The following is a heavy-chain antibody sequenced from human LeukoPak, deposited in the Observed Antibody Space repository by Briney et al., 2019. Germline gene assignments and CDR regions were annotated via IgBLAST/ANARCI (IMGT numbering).Heavy chain of an antibody. V-gene: IGHV5-51*01. CDR1: GYSFTSYW. D-gene: IGHD5-12*01. CDR2: IYPGDSDT. Sequence: GESLKISCKGSGYSFTSYWIGGVRQMPGKGLEWMGIIYPGDSDTRYSPSFQGQVTISADKSISTAYLQWSSLKASDTAMYYCARLYSGYDRGDAFDIWGQGTMVTVSS. CDR3: ARLYSGYDRGDAFDI. J-gene: IGHJ3*02.